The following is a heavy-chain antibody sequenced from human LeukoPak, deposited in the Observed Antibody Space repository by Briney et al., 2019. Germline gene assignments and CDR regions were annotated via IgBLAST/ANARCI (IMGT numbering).Heavy chain of an antibody. J-gene: IGHJ2*01. Sequence: ASLRLSCAASGFTFSSYDMSWVRQAPGNGLEWVSGITGSGGSTYYADSVKGRFTISRDNSKTTLYLQMNSLRAEDTAVYYCAKGNWGERLDWYFDLWGRGTLVTVSS. D-gene: IGHD1-26*01. CDR2: ITGSGGST. V-gene: IGHV3-23*01. CDR3: AKGNWGERLDWYFDL. CDR1: GFTFSSYD.